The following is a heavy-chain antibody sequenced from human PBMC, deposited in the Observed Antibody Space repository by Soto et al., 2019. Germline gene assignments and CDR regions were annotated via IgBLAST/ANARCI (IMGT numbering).Heavy chain of an antibody. V-gene: IGHV3-23*01. CDR1: GFTFSDYG. CDR3: AKDYLRWEQS. Sequence: GGSLRRSCAASGFTFSDYGMSWVRQAPGKGLEWVSAISGSGSTFYADSVKGRFTISRDNSKNTLYLQMNSMRAEDTAVYYCAKDYLRWEQSWGQGPLVTVSS. J-gene: IGHJ5*02. D-gene: IGHD1-26*01. CDR2: ISGSGST.